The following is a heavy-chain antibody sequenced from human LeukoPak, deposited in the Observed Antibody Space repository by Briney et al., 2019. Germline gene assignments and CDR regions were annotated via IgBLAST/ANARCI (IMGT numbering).Heavy chain of an antibody. CDR2: ISYSGST. D-gene: IGHD5-24*01. CDR3: ARQVEMASDDAFDI. J-gene: IGHJ3*02. V-gene: IGHV4-39*01. Sequence: SETLSLTCTVSGDSISSSPYYWGWIRQPPGKGLEWIGTISYSGSTYYNPSLKSRVTISVDTSKNQFSLKLSSVTAADTAVYYCARQVEMASDDAFDIWGQGTMVTVSS. CDR1: GDSISSSPYY.